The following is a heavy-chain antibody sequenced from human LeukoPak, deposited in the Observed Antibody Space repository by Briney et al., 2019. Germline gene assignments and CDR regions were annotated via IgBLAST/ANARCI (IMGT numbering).Heavy chain of an antibody. CDR1: GYTFTNHW. V-gene: IGHV5-51*01. J-gene: IGHJ4*02. Sequence: RLGESLKISCKGSGYTFTNHWIGWVRQMPGKGLEWMGIIYPGDSDTRYSPSFQGQVTISADKSINTAYLQWSSLKASDTAMYYCATHRDADTYGLAFDFAYWGQGTLVTVSS. CDR3: ATHRDADTYGLAFDFAY. CDR2: IYPGDSDT. D-gene: IGHD2-2*01.